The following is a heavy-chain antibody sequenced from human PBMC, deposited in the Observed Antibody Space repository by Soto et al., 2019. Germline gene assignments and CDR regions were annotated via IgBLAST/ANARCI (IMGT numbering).Heavy chain of an antibody. J-gene: IGHJ6*04. CDR3: AGGGYNKNSGMEV. CDR2: IYHSGST. D-gene: IGHD2-15*01. V-gene: IGHV4-30-2*01. CDR1: GGSISSGGYS. Sequence: PSETLSLTCAVSGGSISSGGYSWSWIRQPPGKGLGWVGYIYHSGSTYYNPSPKSRVTISVDRSKNQFSLKLTSVTAADTPLFYGAGGGYNKNSGMEVWGKGTRVTFSS.